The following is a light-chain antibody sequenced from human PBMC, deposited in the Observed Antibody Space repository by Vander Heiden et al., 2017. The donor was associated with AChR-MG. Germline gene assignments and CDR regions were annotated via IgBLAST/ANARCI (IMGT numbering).Light chain of an antibody. CDR3: MQGPHWLRT. CDR2: KVA. J-gene: IGKJ4*01. CDR1: QSLVYSDGNTY. V-gene: IGKV2-30*01. Sequence: DVVMTQSPLSLPVTLGQPASISCRSSQSLVYSDGNTYLNWFQQRPGQSPRRLIHKVANRDSGVPDRFSGSGSGTDFTLKISRVEPEEVGVYYCMQGPHWLRTFGGGIKVEIK.